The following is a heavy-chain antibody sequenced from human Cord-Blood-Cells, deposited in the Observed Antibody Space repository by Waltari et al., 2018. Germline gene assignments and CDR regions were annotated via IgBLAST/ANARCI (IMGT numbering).Heavy chain of an antibody. CDR1: GGYFSGYY. J-gene: IGHJ6*02. V-gene: IGHV4-34*01. Sequence: QVQLQQWGAGLLKPSETLSLTCAVYGGYFSGYYWSWICQPPGKGLEWIGEINHSGSTNYNPSLKSRVTISVDTSKNQFSLKLSSVTAADTAVYYCARGDSSGWYYYYYGMDVWGQGTTVTVSS. CDR2: INHSGST. CDR3: ARGDSSGWYYYYYGMDV. D-gene: IGHD6-19*01.